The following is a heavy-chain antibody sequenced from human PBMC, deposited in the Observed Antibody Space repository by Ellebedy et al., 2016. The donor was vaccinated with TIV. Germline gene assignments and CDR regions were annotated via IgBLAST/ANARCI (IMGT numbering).Heavy chain of an antibody. Sequence: SLKISCAASVFNFNDYAMHXVRQRPGKGLSWVSGISWTIVVIGYADPVKGRFTISRDNAKNSLYLEMDSLRSEDTARYYCVNMPNSYPRGMDVWGQGTTVAVSS. CDR3: VNMPNSYPRGMDV. J-gene: IGHJ6*02. CDR1: VFNFNDYA. CDR2: ISWTIVVI. D-gene: IGHD1-7*01. V-gene: IGHV3-9*01.